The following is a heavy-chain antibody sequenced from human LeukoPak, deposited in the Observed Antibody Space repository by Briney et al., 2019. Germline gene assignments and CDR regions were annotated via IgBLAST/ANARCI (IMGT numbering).Heavy chain of an antibody. CDR1: GYRFAGYW. CDR3: ARDGPVGATDY. J-gene: IGHJ4*02. CDR2: IYPGDSDT. Sequence: GESLKISCKGSGYRFAGYWIGWVRQMPGRGLEWMGIIYPGDSDTRYGPSFQGQVTISADKSISTAYLQWSSLKASDTAMYYCARDGPVGATDYWGQGTLVTVSS. V-gene: IGHV5-51*01. D-gene: IGHD1-26*01.